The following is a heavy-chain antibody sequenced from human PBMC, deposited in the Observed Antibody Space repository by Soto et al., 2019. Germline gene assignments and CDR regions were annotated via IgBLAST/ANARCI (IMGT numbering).Heavy chain of an antibody. CDR3: ARAGDLTRAFDI. Sequence: QVQLQQSGPGLVKPSQTLSLTCAISGDSVYSNSAAWNWIRQSPSRGLEWLGRTYYRSEWYNDYAVYVKSRITVNPDTAKNQFSLQLNSVTPEDTAVYYCARAGDLTRAFDIWGQGTMVTVSS. J-gene: IGHJ3*02. D-gene: IGHD7-27*01. V-gene: IGHV6-1*01. CDR1: GDSVYSNSAA. CDR2: TYYRSEWYN.